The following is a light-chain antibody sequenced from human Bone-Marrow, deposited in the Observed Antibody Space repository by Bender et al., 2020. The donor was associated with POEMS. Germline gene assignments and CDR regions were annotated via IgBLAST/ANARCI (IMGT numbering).Light chain of an antibody. Sequence: SYVLTQPPSVSVAPGQTARITCGGNNIGSRSVHWYQQKPGLAPVLVVYDDSDRPSGIPERFSGSKSGNTATLTITGLQSDDEAIYFCVAWDASLNGWVFGGGTKVTVL. CDR1: NIGSRS. CDR2: DDS. J-gene: IGLJ3*02. V-gene: IGLV3-21*02. CDR3: VAWDASLNGWV.